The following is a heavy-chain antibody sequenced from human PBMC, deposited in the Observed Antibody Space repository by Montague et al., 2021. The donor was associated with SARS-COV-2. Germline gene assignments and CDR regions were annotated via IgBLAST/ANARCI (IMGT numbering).Heavy chain of an antibody. Sequence: SETLSLTCTVSGGSISRYFWNWIRQTPGKGLEWMGYVHDIESSIYNPSLQSRITILQDTPKNQFSLRLNAVTAADTAVYYCARVTLGGRDGRTRQYDGLDSWGQGILVTVSS. D-gene: IGHD3-16*01. CDR2: VHDIESS. J-gene: IGHJ4*02. CDR3: ARVTLGGRDGRTRQYDGLDS. V-gene: IGHV4-59*01. CDR1: GGSISRYF.